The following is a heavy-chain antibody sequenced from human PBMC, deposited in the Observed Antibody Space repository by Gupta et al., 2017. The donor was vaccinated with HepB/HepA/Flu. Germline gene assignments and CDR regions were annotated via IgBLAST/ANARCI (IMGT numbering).Heavy chain of an antibody. V-gene: IGHV1-2*02. CDR2: INTNSGGT. Sequence: QVQLVQSGAEVKKPGASVKVSCKASGYTFTGYYMPWVRRAPGQGLEWMGWINTNSGGTKYSQKFQGRVTMTRDTSISPAYMELSGLRSDDTAMYYCARDGAYCSSTGCYTNWFDPWGQGTLVTVSS. CDR3: ARDGAYCSSTGCYTNWFDP. J-gene: IGHJ5*02. CDR1: GYTFTGYY. D-gene: IGHD2-2*02.